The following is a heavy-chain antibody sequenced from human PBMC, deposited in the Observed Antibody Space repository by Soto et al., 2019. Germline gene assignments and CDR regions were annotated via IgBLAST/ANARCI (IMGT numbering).Heavy chain of an antibody. CDR3: ARRYWIPMATPFDY. Sequence: QVQLQESGPGLVKPSGTLSLTCAVSGGSISSSHWWTWVRQPPGKGLERIGGIYHRGSTNYNPSLNGRVTISVDKSQNQFSLKLSSAAAADTAVYYCARRYWIPMATPFDYWGQGTLVNVSS. CDR2: IYHRGST. V-gene: IGHV4-4*02. D-gene: IGHD3-10*01. CDR1: GGSISSSHW. J-gene: IGHJ4*02.